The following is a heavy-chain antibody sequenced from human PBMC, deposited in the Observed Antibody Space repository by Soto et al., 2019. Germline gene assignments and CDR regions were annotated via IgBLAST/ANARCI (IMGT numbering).Heavy chain of an antibody. Sequence: QVQLVQSGAEVKKPGSSVKVSCKASGGTFSSYTISWVRQAPGQGLEWMGRIIPILGIANYAQKFQGRVTITADKSTSTAYMELSSLRSEDTAVYYCARDPLPPWASAERQENWFYPWGQGTLVPVSS. J-gene: IGHJ5*02. V-gene: IGHV1-69*08. CDR3: ARDPLPPWASAERQENWFYP. CDR2: IIPILGIA. CDR1: GGTFSSYT. D-gene: IGHD7-27*01.